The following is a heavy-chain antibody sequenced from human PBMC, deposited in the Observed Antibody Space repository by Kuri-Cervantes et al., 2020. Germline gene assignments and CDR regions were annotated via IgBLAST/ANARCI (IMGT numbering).Heavy chain of an antibody. J-gene: IGHJ5*02. CDR3: AKDHASGSYPT. V-gene: IGHV3-23*01. Sequence: GESLKISCAASGFTFSSYAMSWVRQAPGKGLGWVSAISGSGGSTYYADSVKGRFTISRDNSKNTLYLQMNSLRAEDTAVYYCAKDHASGSYPTWGQGTLVTVSS. CDR2: ISGSGGST. D-gene: IGHD1-26*01. CDR1: GFTFSSYA.